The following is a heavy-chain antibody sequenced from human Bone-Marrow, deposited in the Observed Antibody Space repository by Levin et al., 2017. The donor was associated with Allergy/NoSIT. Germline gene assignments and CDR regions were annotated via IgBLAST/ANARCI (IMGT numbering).Heavy chain of an antibody. Sequence: ASVKVSCKTSGYTFSDFFIYWVRQAPGQGLEWMGWINPHSGETKFAQKFQGRVTMTRDRSMRTAYLELSRLKSDDTAVYFCARSLREASWGSFVSFYLEYWGRGTLVTVSS. CDR2: INPHSGET. CDR3: ARSLREASWGSFVSFYLEY. V-gene: IGHV1-2*02. J-gene: IGHJ4*02. D-gene: IGHD2-2*01. CDR1: GYTFSDFF.